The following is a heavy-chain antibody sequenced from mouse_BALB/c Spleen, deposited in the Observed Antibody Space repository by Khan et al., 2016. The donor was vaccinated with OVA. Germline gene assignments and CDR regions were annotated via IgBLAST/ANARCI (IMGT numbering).Heavy chain of an antibody. CDR1: GYTFIDYN. J-gene: IGHJ2*01. CDR3: ARTGYGSLGY. V-gene: IGHV1-18*01. CDR2: INPNNGDT. D-gene: IGHD1-1*01. Sequence: VRLQQSGPEVVKPGASVKISCKASGYTFIDYNMDWVKQSHGKSLEWIGDINPNNGDTFYNQKFMGKATLTVDKSSSTAFMELRSLTSDDTAVYDCARTGYGSLGYWGQGTTLTVSS.